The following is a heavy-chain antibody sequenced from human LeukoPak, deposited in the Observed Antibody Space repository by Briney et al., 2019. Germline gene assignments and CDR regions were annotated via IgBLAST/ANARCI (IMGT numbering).Heavy chain of an antibody. J-gene: IGHJ4*02. D-gene: IGHD2-8*01. CDR2: INYSGST. CDR3: ARRRCILGQHVVNPLEY. CDR1: CVSLSNSFYY. V-gene: IGHV4-39*01. Sequence: SETLSLTCTVSCVSLSNSFYYWGWIRQPPGKGLEWIGSINYSGSTYYNPSLKSRVTISVDTPKNQFSLKLSSVTAADTAVYSCARRRCILGQHVVNPLEYWGQGTLVTVSS.